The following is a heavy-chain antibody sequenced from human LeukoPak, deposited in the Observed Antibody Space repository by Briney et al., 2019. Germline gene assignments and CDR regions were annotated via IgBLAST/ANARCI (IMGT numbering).Heavy chain of an antibody. V-gene: IGHV5-51*01. CDR2: IYPADSDT. CDR1: GYRFASYW. D-gene: IGHD4-17*01. J-gene: IGHJ5*02. Sequence: GESLKISCQGSGYRFASYWIGWVRQMPGKGLEWMGIIYPADSDTRYSPSFRGQVTFSVDKSISTAYLQWSSLKASDTAMYYCARMNYGDQNWFDPWGQGTLVTVSS. CDR3: ARMNYGDQNWFDP.